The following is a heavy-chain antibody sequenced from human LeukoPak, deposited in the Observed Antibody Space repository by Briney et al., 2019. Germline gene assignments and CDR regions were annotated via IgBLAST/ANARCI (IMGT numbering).Heavy chain of an antibody. CDR2: IYYHGGT. D-gene: IGHD2-2*01. CDR1: GASISNSDHH. J-gene: IGHJ4*02. CDR3: ARHILRVVPAASDY. V-gene: IGHV4-39*01. Sequence: SETLSLTCIVSGASISNSDHHWGWIRQPPGKGLEWIGNIYYHGGTYYNPSLKSRVTISVDTSKNQFSLKLSSVTAADTAVYYCARHILRVVPAASDYWGQGTLVTVSS.